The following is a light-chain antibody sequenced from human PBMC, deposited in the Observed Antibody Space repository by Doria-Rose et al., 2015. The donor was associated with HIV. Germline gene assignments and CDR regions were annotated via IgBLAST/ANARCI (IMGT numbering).Light chain of an antibody. CDR1: SSNIGAGYD. Sequence: QSVVTQEPSVSGAPGQRVTISCTGSSSNIGAGYDVHWYQQLPGTAPKFLIYGNTYRPSGVPDRFSGSKSGTSASLAITGLQAEDEADYYCQSYDSSLSGWVFGGGT. V-gene: IGLV1-40*01. CDR2: GNT. CDR3: QSYDSSLSGWV. J-gene: IGLJ3*02.